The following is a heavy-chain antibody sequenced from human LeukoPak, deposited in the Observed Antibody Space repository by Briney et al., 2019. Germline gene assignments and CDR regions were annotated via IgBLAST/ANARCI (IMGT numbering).Heavy chain of an antibody. Sequence: ASVKVSCKASGYTFTSYYMHWVRQAPGQGLEWMGIINPSGGSTSYAQKFQGRVTMTRDTSTSTAYMELSSLRSEDTAVYYCASQDAAYYYDSSGYYPPVAFDIWGQGTMVTVSS. D-gene: IGHD3-22*01. V-gene: IGHV1-46*01. CDR1: GYTFTSYY. CDR3: ASQDAAYYYDSSGYYPPVAFDI. J-gene: IGHJ3*02. CDR2: INPSGGST.